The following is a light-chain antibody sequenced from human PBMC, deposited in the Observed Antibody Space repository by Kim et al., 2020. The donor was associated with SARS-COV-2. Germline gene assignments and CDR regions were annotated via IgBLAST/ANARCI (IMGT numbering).Light chain of an antibody. CDR3: LLFYRGAWV. CDR1: TGAVTNAYW. J-gene: IGLJ3*02. V-gene: IGLV7-43*01. CDR2: VTN. Sequence: QTVVTQEHSLTVSPGGTVTLTCASSTGAVTNAYWPNWFQQKPGQPPQSLIFVTNGRQSWAPARFSGSLLGGKAALTLSGVQPEDEADYYCLLFYRGAWVFGGGTKWTVL.